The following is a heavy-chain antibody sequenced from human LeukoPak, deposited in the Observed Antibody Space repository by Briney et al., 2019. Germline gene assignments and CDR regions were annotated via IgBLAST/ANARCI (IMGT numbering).Heavy chain of an antibody. CDR3: ARVYDSGSFSGV. J-gene: IGHJ4*02. D-gene: IGHD3-10*01. CDR2: INPNSGGT. V-gene: IGHV1-2*02. CDR1: GYTFTGYY. Sequence: ASVKVSCKASGYTFTGYYMHWARQAPGQGLEWMGWINPNSGGTNYAQKFQGRVTMTRDTSISTAYMELSRLRSDDTAVYYCARVYDSGSFSGVWGQGTLVTVSS.